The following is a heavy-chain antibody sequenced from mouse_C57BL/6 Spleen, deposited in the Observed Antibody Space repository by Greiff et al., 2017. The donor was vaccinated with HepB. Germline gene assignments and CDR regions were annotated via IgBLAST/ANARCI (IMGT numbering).Heavy chain of an antibody. CDR1: GYTFTSYW. Sequence: VQLQQSGAELAKPGASVKLSCKASGYTFTSYWMHWVKQRPGQGLEWIGYINPSSGYTKYNQKFKDKATLTADKSSRTAYMQLSSLTFEDSAVYYCARPRYRYAMDYWGQRTSVTVSS. CDR2: INPSSGYT. J-gene: IGHJ4*01. CDR3: ARPRYRYAMDY. V-gene: IGHV1-7*01. D-gene: IGHD1-1*01.